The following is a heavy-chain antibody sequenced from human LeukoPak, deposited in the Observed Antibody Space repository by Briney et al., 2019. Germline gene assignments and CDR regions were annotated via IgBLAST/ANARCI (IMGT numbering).Heavy chain of an antibody. J-gene: IGHJ4*02. CDR2: ISTYNGNT. Sequence: ASVKASCKASGYTFTGYGITWVRLAPGQGLEWVGWISTYNGNTNHAQKVQGRVTLTTDTSTSTAYMELRSLTSDDTAVYYCARDLCSSGNCYFDYWGQGTLVSVSS. D-gene: IGHD2-15*01. CDR1: GYTFTGYG. CDR3: ARDLCSSGNCYFDY. V-gene: IGHV1-18*01.